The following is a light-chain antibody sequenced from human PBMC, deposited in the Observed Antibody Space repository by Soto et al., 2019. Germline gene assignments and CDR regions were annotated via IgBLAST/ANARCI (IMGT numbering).Light chain of an antibody. CDR2: DVS. Sequence: DIQMTQSPPSLSASVGDSDTTTCRARQGISNYLAWYQQRPGKAPKLLIYDVSSLQSGVPSRFSGSGSGTEFALTISSLQPDDFATYYCQHYKMYSPWTFGQGTKVDIK. J-gene: IGKJ1*01. CDR3: QHYKMYSPWT. V-gene: IGKV1-16*01. CDR1: QGISNY.